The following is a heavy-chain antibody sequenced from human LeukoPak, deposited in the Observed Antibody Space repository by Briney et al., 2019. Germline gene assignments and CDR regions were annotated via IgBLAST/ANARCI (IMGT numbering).Heavy chain of an antibody. V-gene: IGHV3-74*01. CDR2: ISTDVSVT. J-gene: IGHJ4*02. CDR1: GFTFSSYW. CDR3: TRAGLMGAADY. Sequence: GGSLRLSCAASGFTFSSYWMHWVRQAPGKGLVWVSCISTDVSVTIYADSVKGRFTISRDNAKNTLYLQMNSLRVEDTAVYYCTRAGLMGAADYWGQGTLVTVSS. D-gene: IGHD1-26*01.